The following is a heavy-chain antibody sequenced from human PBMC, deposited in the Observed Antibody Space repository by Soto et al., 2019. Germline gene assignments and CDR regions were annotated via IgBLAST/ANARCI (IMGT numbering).Heavy chain of an antibody. CDR2: IWYDGSNK. Sequence: QLQLVESGGGVVQPGRSLRLSCAASGFTFSSYGMHWVRQAPGKGLEWVAVIWYDGSNKYYADSVKGRFTISRDNSKNTLYLQMNSLRAEDTAVYYCARARTPFRGPGGGMDVWGQGTTVTVSS. CDR3: ARARTPFRGPGGGMDV. V-gene: IGHV3-33*01. CDR1: GFTFSSYG. D-gene: IGHD3-10*01. J-gene: IGHJ6*02.